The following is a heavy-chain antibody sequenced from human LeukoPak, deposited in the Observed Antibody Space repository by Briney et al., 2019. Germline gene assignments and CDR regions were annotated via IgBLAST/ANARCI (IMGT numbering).Heavy chain of an antibody. CDR3: ARDPDYNDSA. D-gene: IGHD3-22*01. CDR1: GFTFSGYS. CDR2: ISSSSSYI. J-gene: IGHJ4*02. V-gene: IGHV3-21*04. Sequence: PGGSLRLSCAASGFTFSGYSMNWVRQAPGKGLEWVSSISSSSSYIYYADSVKGRFTISRDNSKNTLYLQMNSLRADDTAVYYCARDPDYNDSAWGQGTLVTVSS.